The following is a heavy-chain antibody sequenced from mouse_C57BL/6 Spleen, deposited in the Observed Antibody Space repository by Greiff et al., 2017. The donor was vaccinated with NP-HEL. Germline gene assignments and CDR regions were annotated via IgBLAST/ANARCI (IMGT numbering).Heavy chain of an antibody. J-gene: IGHJ3*01. Sequence: QVQLQQSGAELARPGASVKLSCKASGYTFTSYGISWVKQRTGQGLEWIGEIYPRSGNTYYNEKFKGKATLTADKSSSTAYMELSSLTSDDSAVYFCARGGVYCNFAYWGQGTLVTVSA. CDR1: GYTFTSYG. CDR2: IYPRSGNT. CDR3: ARGGVYCNFAY. D-gene: IGHD2-1*01. V-gene: IGHV1-81*01.